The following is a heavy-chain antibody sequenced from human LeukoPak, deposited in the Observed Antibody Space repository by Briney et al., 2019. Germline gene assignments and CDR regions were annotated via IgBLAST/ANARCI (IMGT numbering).Heavy chain of an antibody. D-gene: IGHD1-20*01. V-gene: IGHV3-23*01. CDR2: ISGSGGST. Sequence: PGGSLRLSCAASGFTFSSYAMSWVRQAPGKGLEWVSGISGSGGSTYYADSVRGRFTISRDNAKNTLYLQMNGLRADDTAVYYCARLTGTTSFDFWGQGTLVTVSS. CDR1: GFTFSSYA. CDR3: ARLTGTTSFDF. J-gene: IGHJ4*02.